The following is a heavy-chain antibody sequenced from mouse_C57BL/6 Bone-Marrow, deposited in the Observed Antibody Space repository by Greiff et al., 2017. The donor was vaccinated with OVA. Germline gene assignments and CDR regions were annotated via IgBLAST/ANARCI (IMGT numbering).Heavy chain of an antibody. CDR3: TTGVFAY. CDR2: IDPENGDT. Sequence: VQLQQSGAELVRPGASVKLSCTASGFNIKDDYMHWVKQRTEQGLEWIGWIDPENGDTEYASKFQGKGTITADTSSNTAYLQLSSLTSEDTAVYYCTTGVFAYWGQGTLVTVSA. J-gene: IGHJ3*01. CDR1: GFNIKDDY. V-gene: IGHV14-4*01.